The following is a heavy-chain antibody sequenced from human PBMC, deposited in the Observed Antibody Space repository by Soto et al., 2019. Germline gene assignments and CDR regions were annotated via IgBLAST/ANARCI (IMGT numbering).Heavy chain of an antibody. V-gene: IGHV1-69*01. CDR3: AREKSSYGYPYYVDY. D-gene: IGHD5-18*01. CDR2: IIPILGTA. J-gene: IGHJ4*02. CDR1: GGTFSSYA. Sequence: QVQLVQSGAEVKKPGSSVKVSCKASGGTFSSYAISWVRQAPGQGLEWMGGIIPILGTANYAQKFQGRVTITADESTSTVYMELSSLRAEDTAVYYCAREKSSYGYPYYVDYWGQGTLVTVSS.